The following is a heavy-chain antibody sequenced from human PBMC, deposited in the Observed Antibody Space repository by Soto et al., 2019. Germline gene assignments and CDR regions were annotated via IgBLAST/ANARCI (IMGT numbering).Heavy chain of an antibody. J-gene: IGHJ5*02. CDR2: IIPILGIA. CDR1: GGTFSSYT. CDR3: ARDGRRGPNWFDP. V-gene: IGHV1-69*02. Sequence: GASVKVSCKASGGTFSSYTISWVRQAPGQGLEWMGRIIPILGIANYAQKFQGRVTITADKSTSTAYMELSNLRSEDTAVYYCARDGRRGPNWFDPWGQGTLVTVSS. D-gene: IGHD2-15*01.